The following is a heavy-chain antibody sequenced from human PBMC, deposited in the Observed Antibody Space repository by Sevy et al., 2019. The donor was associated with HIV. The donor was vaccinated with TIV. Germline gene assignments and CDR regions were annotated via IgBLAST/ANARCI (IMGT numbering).Heavy chain of an antibody. V-gene: IGHV3-30*04. D-gene: IGHD6-13*01. CDR1: GFTFSNYA. CDR2: ISYDANNK. Sequence: GGSLRLSCAASGFTFSNYALHWVRQAPGKGLEWVAIISYDANNKYYADSVKGRFTISRDNSKNTVYLQMKRLRVEDKAVYYCAREAAEGTYSGSRSSNWFDPWGQGTLVTVSS. J-gene: IGHJ5*02. CDR3: AREAAEGTYSGSRSSNWFDP.